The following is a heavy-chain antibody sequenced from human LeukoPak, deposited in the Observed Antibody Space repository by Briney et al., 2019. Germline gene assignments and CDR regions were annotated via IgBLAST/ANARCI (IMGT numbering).Heavy chain of an antibody. CDR3: AKDPGVVPAHYFDY. Sequence: GGSLRLSCAVSRFTFKSYTMNWVRQAPGKGLEWVSAISGSGGTYYTDSVKGRFIISRDNSKSTLYLQMNSLRAEDTAVYYCAKDPGVVPAHYFDYWGQGTLVTVSS. CDR1: RFTFKSYT. V-gene: IGHV3-23*01. D-gene: IGHD2-2*01. CDR2: ISGSGGT. J-gene: IGHJ4*02.